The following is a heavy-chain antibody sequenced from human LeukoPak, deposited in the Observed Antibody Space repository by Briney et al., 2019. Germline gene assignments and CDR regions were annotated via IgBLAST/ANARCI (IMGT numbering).Heavy chain of an antibody. V-gene: IGHV1-2*02. Sequence: ASVKVSCKASGYTFTDYYMHWVRQAPGQGLEWMGWINPNSGGTNFAQKFQGRVAMTRDTSISTAYMELGSLRSDDTAVYYCARGGGDYGDFYFDYWGQGTLVTVSS. D-gene: IGHD4-17*01. CDR2: INPNSGGT. J-gene: IGHJ4*02. CDR1: GYTFTDYY. CDR3: ARGGGDYGDFYFDY.